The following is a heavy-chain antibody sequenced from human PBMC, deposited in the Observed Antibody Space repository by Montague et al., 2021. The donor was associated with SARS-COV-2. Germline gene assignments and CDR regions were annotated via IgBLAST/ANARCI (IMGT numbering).Heavy chain of an antibody. J-gene: IGHJ4*02. Sequence: SETLSLTCTVSGGSISSYYWSWIRQPPRKGLEWIGYIYYSGSTNYNPSLKSRVTISVDTSKNQFSLKLSSVTAADTAVYYCAREREEYSSSWYLDYWGQGTLVTVSS. CDR1: GGSISSYY. V-gene: IGHV4-59*01. CDR2: IYYSGST. CDR3: AREREEYSSSWYLDY. D-gene: IGHD6-13*01.